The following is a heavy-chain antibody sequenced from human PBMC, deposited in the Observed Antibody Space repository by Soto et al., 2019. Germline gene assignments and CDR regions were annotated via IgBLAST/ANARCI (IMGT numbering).Heavy chain of an antibody. V-gene: IGHV3-15*01. CDR3: TTDRYYDYVWGSSH. Sequence: GGSLRLSCAASGFTCINAWMSWVRQAPGKGLEWVGRIKSKTDGGTTDYAAPVKGRFTISRDDSKNTLYLQMNSLKTEDTAVYYCTTDRYYDYVWGSSHWGQGTLVTVSS. D-gene: IGHD3-16*01. CDR2: IKSKTDGGTT. CDR1: GFTCINAW. J-gene: IGHJ4*02.